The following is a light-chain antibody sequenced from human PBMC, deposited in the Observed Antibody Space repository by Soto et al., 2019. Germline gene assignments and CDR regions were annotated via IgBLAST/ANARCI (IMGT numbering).Light chain of an antibody. V-gene: IGKV1-39*01. Sequence: DIQMTQSPSSLSASVGDRVTITCRASRSISTYLNWYQQKPGKAPKLLIYAASSLQSGVPSRFRGSGSGTDFTLTINSLQPEDFATYYCQESYDTPLTFGGGTKVQI. J-gene: IGKJ4*01. CDR2: AAS. CDR3: QESYDTPLT. CDR1: RSISTY.